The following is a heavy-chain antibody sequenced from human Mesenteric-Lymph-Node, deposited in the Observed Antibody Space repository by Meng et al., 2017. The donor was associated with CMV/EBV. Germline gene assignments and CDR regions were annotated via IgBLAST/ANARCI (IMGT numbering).Heavy chain of an antibody. J-gene: IGHJ4*02. D-gene: IGHD3-10*01. Sequence: GESLKISCAASGFTFSSYWMSWVRQAPGKGLEWVANIKQDGSEKYYVDSVKGRFTISRDNAKNSLFLQMDSLRAEDTAVYYCATGRVTNDYWGQGTMVTVSS. CDR3: ATGRVTNDY. CDR1: GFTFSSYW. V-gene: IGHV3-7*01. CDR2: IKQDGSEK.